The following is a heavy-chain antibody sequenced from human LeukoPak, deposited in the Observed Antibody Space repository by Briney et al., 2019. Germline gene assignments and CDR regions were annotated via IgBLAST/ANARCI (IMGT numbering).Heavy chain of an antibody. J-gene: IGHJ4*02. Sequence: ASVKVSCKSSGYIFTSYYMHWVRQAPGQGLEWMGIINPSGGSTSYAQKFQGRVTMTRDTSTSTVYMELSSLKTEDTAVYYCTTVTPYYDFWSGYYLWSDYWGQGTLVTVSS. CDR1: GYIFTSYY. D-gene: IGHD3-3*01. V-gene: IGHV1-46*01. CDR3: TTVTPYYDFWSGYYLWSDY. CDR2: INPSGGST.